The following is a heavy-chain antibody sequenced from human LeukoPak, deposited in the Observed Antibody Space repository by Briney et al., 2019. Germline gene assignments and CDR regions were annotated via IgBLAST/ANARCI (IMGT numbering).Heavy chain of an antibody. CDR1: GGSISSYC. V-gene: IGHV4-59*01. CDR2: IYYSGST. CDR3: ASGYCSSTSCLFDP. J-gene: IGHJ5*02. Sequence: PSETLSLTCTVSGGSISSYCWSWIRQPPGKGLEWIGYIYYSGSTNYNPSLKSRVTISVDTSKNQFSLKLSSVTAADTAVYYCASGYCSSTSCLFDPWGQGTLVTVSS. D-gene: IGHD2-2*03.